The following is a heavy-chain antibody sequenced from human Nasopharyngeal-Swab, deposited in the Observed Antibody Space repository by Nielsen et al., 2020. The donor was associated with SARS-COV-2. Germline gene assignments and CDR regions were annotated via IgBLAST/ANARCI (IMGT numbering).Heavy chain of an antibody. Sequence: GESLKISCAASGFTFRDYSMNWVRQAPGKGLEWVSAISISGATTFYADSVRGRFTISRDNDRNTVYLQMSSLTVEDTAIYYCAKEEVPNDYWGQGTLVTASS. J-gene: IGHJ4*02. CDR3: AKEEVPNDY. V-gene: IGHV3-23*01. D-gene: IGHD4/OR15-4a*01. CDR2: ISISGATT. CDR1: GFTFRDYS.